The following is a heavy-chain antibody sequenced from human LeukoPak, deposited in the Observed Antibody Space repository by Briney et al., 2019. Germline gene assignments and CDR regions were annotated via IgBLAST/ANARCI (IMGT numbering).Heavy chain of an antibody. V-gene: IGHV3-30*02. D-gene: IGHD6-13*01. CDR2: IQYDGSYK. CDR1: GFTFSSYG. J-gene: IGHJ6*03. Sequence: GGSLRLSCAASGFTFSSYGMSWVRQAPGKGLEWVTFIQYDGSYKDYADSVKGRFTISRDDSENTLYLQMNSLRAEDTAVYYCAKAWYSSSWEYYMDVWGKGTTVTISS. CDR3: AKAWYSSSWEYYMDV.